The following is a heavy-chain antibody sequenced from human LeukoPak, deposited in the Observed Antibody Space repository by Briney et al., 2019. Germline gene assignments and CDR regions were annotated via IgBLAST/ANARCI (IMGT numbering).Heavy chain of an antibody. CDR3: GRGSGSSWSHVFFDY. D-gene: IGHD6-13*01. J-gene: IGHJ4*02. V-gene: IGHV4-34*01. CDR1: GGSCSGYY. Sequence: PSETLSRTCAVYGGSCSGYYWSWIRQPPGKGLEWIGEINHSGSTNYNPSLKSRVTISVDTSKNQFSLKLSSVTAADTAVYYCGRGSGSSWSHVFFDYWGQGTLVTVSS. CDR2: INHSGST.